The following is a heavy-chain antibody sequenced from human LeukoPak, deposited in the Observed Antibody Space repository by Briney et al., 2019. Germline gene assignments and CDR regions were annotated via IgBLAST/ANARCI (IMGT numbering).Heavy chain of an antibody. J-gene: IGHJ1*01. CDR2: IYYSGST. D-gene: IGHD3-22*01. Sequence: SETLSLTRTVSGGSISSSSYYWGWIRQPPGKGLEWIGSIYYSGSTYYNPSLKSRVTISVDTSKNQLSLKLSSVTAADTAVYYCARHGTVGLVVVSAEYFQHWGQGTLVTVSS. CDR3: ARHGTVGLVVVSAEYFQH. CDR1: GGSISSSSYY. V-gene: IGHV4-39*01.